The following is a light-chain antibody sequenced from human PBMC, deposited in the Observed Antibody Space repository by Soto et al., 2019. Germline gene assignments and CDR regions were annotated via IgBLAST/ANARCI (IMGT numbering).Light chain of an antibody. CDR1: QDISNY. CDR2: DAS. CDR3: QPYDNRIA. J-gene: IGKJ3*01. V-gene: IGKV1-33*01. Sequence: DIQMTQSPSSLSASVGDRVTITCQASQDISNYLNWYQQKPGKAPKLLIYDASNLETGVPSRFSGSGPGTDFNFTISSPQPEDIATYYCQPYDNRIAFAPGTKVDIK.